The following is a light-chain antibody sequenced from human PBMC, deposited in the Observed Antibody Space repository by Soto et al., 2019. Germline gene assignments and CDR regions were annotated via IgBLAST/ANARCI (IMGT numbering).Light chain of an antibody. CDR3: QQYIRYWT. CDR2: GAS. J-gene: IGKJ1*01. V-gene: IGKV3-20*01. CDR1: HYVSSDF. Sequence: EIVLRQSPGTLSLSQEERATLSCRASHYVSSDFLAWYQQRPGQAPRLLIYGASTRATGIPARFSGSGSGTEFTLTFSSLQPDDFATYSCQQYIRYWTFGQGTKVDI.